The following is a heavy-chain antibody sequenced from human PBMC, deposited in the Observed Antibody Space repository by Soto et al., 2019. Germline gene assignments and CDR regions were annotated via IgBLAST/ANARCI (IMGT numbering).Heavy chain of an antibody. J-gene: IGHJ6*02. V-gene: IGHV3-30-3*01. CDR1: GFTFSSYA. Sequence: HPGGSLRLSCAASGFTFSSYAMHWVRQAPGKGLEWVAVISYDGSNKYYADSVKGRFTISRDNSKNTLYLQMNSLRAEDTAVYYCARVGEIELYYYGMDVWGQGTTVTVSS. CDR3: ARVGEIELYYYGMDV. CDR2: ISYDGSNK. D-gene: IGHD3-16*01.